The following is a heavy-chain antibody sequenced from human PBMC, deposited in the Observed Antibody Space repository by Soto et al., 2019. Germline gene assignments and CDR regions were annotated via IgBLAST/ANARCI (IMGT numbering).Heavy chain of an antibody. Sequence: GGSLRLSCAASGFTFDSYSMNWVRQAPGKGLEWVSYIDSSSSNKHYADSVKGRFTISRDNSKNTLYLQMNSLRAEDTAVYYCAKAVADTGRFDYWGQGTLVTVSS. V-gene: IGHV3-48*01. CDR1: GFTFDSYS. D-gene: IGHD5-18*01. CDR2: IDSSSSNK. J-gene: IGHJ4*02. CDR3: AKAVADTGRFDY.